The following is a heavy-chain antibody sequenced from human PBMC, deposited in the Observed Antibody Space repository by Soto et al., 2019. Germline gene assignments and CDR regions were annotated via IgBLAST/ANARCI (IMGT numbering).Heavy chain of an antibody. Sequence: GGSLRLSCAASGFTFSRDGMSWVRQAPGKGREWVSLITDNGGSTYYADSGKGRFTISRDNTKNTLFLQMNSLRAEDTAVYYCAKERATTTAFDYWGRGALVTFCS. CDR3: AKERATTTAFDY. CDR2: ITDNGGST. J-gene: IGHJ4*02. D-gene: IGHD4-17*01. V-gene: IGHV3-23*01. CDR1: GFTFSRDG.